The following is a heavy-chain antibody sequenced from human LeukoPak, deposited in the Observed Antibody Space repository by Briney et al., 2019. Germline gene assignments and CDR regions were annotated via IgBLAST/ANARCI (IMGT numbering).Heavy chain of an antibody. Sequence: PGGSLRLSCSASGFTFSVYAIHWVRQAPGKGLEYVSTIIRNGGSTYYADSVKGRFTISRDNSKNTVSLQMSSLRAEDTALYYCVKDGLAFCGGDCYSYFDYWGQGTLVTVSS. CDR3: VKDGLAFCGGDCYSYFDY. D-gene: IGHD2-21*02. J-gene: IGHJ4*02. V-gene: IGHV3-64D*06. CDR2: IIRNGGST. CDR1: GFTFSVYA.